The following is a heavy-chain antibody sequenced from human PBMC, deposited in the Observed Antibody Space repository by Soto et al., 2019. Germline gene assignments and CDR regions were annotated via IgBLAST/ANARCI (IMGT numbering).Heavy chain of an antibody. CDR3: AREAGRGYSNGYFDY. D-gene: IGHD5-18*01. J-gene: IGHJ4*01. CDR2: IYYRGST. V-gene: IGHV4-59*01. CDR1: GAYISNYY. Sequence: QVQLQESGPGLVKPSETLSLTCTVSGAYISNYYWSWIRQPPGKGLEWIGYIYYRGSTNYNPSLKSRVAMSVDTSQNDVSLKLTSVTAADTAVYYCAREAGRGYSNGYFDYWGHGTPVTVSS.